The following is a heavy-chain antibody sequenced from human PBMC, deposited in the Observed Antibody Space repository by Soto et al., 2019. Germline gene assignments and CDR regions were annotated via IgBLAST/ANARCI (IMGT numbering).Heavy chain of an antibody. CDR1: GFTFSSYA. Sequence: GGSLRLSCAASGFTFSSYAMHWVRQAPGKGLEWVAVISYDGSNKYYADSVKGRFTISRDNSKNTLYLQMNSLRAEDTAVYYYARDMGGWAMRAWFDYWGQGTLVTVSS. CDR2: ISYDGSNK. D-gene: IGHD6-19*01. V-gene: IGHV3-30-3*01. J-gene: IGHJ4*02. CDR3: ARDMGGWAMRAWFDY.